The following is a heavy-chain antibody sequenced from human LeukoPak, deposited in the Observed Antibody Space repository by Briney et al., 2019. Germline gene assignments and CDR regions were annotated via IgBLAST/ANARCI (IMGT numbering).Heavy chain of an antibody. Sequence: GGSLRLSCAASGFTFSSYSMNWVRQAPGKGLEWVSSISSSGSYIYYADSVKGRFTISRDNAKNSLYLQMNSLRAEDTAVYYCARGIPAYPAGGYWGQGTLVTVSS. CDR3: ARGIPAYPAGGY. D-gene: IGHD2-2*01. J-gene: IGHJ4*02. CDR2: ISSSGSYI. V-gene: IGHV3-21*01. CDR1: GFTFSSYS.